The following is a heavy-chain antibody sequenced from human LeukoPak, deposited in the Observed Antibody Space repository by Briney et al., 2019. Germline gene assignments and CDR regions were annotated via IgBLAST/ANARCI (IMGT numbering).Heavy chain of an antibody. J-gene: IGHJ4*02. Sequence: SETLSLTCTVSGGSISSDYWSWIRQPPGKGLEWIGYISYSGSTSYNPSLKSRVTMSVDTSKNQFSLKLTSVIAADTAVYYCARYYYDSGIYYYYLDCWGQGTLVTVSS. CDR1: GGSISSDY. V-gene: IGHV4-59*01. D-gene: IGHD3-22*01. CDR3: ARYYYDSGIYYYYLDC. CDR2: ISYSGST.